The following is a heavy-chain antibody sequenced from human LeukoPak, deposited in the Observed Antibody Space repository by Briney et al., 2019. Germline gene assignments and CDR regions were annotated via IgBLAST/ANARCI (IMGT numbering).Heavy chain of an antibody. D-gene: IGHD5-12*01. CDR1: GFTFSSFW. Sequence: GGSLGLSCAASGFTFSSFWMHWVRQVPGKGLVWVSRISSDERSTTYADSVKGRFTISRDNAKNTLYLQMNSLTAEDTAVYYCARVPRGYDYFDYWGQGTLVTVSS. J-gene: IGHJ4*02. CDR3: ARVPRGYDYFDY. V-gene: IGHV3-74*01. CDR2: ISSDERST.